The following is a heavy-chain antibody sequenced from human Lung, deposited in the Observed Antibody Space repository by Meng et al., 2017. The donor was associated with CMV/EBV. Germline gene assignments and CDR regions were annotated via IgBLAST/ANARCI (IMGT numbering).Heavy chain of an antibody. Sequence: ESLKISXVASGLTFSSHPMTCVRQAPGKGLEWVSSISGSGGSTYPADSVQGRFTISRDNSKNTLYLQMSALRDEDTALYYCARWGPVACKNCFDRWGQGTLVTVSS. V-gene: IGHV3-23*01. CDR1: GLTFSSHP. D-gene: IGHD6-19*01. J-gene: IGHJ5*02. CDR3: ARWGPVACKNCFDR. CDR2: ISGSGGST.